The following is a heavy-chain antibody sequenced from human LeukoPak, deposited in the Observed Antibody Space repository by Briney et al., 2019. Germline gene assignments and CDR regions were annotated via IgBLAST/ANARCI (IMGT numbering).Heavy chain of an antibody. V-gene: IGHV3-43D*03. Sequence: GGSLRLSCAASGFTFDDYAMHWVRQAPGKGLEWVSLIRWDGGSTYYADSVKGRFTISRDNAKNSLYLQMNSLRAEDTAVYYCAREGTYDFWSGYYSPYYMDVWGKGTTVTVSS. CDR1: GFTFDDYA. CDR3: AREGTYDFWSGYYSPYYMDV. D-gene: IGHD3-3*01. J-gene: IGHJ6*03. CDR2: IRWDGGST.